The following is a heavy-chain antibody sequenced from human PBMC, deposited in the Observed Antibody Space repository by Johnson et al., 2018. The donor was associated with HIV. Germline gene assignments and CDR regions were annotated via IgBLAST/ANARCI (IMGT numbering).Heavy chain of an antibody. V-gene: IGHV3-33*06. D-gene: IGHD4-23*01. Sequence: QVQPVESGGGVVQPGKSLRLSCVASGFTFSSYGMHWVRQAPGKGLDWVAVIWFDGSNKFYAESVQGRFTISRDNSKNTLYLQMNSLRAEDTAVYYCAKSPGKDHGGNSGAFDIWGQGTMVTVSS. CDR3: AKSPGKDHGGNSGAFDI. CDR2: IWFDGSNK. J-gene: IGHJ3*02. CDR1: GFTFSSYG.